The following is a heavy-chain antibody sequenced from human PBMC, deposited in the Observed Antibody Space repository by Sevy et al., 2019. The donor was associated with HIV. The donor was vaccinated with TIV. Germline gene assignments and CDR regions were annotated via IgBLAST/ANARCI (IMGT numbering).Heavy chain of an antibody. Sequence: GGSLRLSCTTSGFTLGDYAMNWVRQAPGKGLEWVSSISSSSTYIYYANSVKGRFTISRDNAKNSLYLQMNSLRAEDTAVYYCSRDLVLPTTIDYCYYGMDVWGQGTTVTVSS. CDR3: SRDLVLPTTIDYCYYGMDV. D-gene: IGHD2-2*02. J-gene: IGHJ6*02. V-gene: IGHV3-21*01. CDR2: ISSSSTYI. CDR1: GFTLGDYA.